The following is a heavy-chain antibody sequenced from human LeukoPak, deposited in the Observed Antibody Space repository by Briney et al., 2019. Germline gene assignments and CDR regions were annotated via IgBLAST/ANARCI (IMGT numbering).Heavy chain of an antibody. J-gene: IGHJ4*02. CDR2: ISWNSGSI. Sequence: PGGSLRLSCAASGFTFDDYAMHWVRQAPGKGLGWVSGISWNSGSIGYADSVKGRFTISRDNAKNSLYLQMNSLRAEDTALYYCAKDRDYGSGSPYYFDYWGQGTLVTVSS. V-gene: IGHV3-9*01. CDR1: GFTFDDYA. CDR3: AKDRDYGSGSPYYFDY. D-gene: IGHD3-10*01.